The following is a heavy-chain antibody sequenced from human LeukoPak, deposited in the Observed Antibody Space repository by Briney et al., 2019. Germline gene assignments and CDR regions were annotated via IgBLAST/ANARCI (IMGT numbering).Heavy chain of an antibody. CDR3: ARGGRSFVYYFDF. Sequence: SETLSLACSVSGASISSYYWSWIRQPPGTGLEFIGYSYYSGSATYHPSLKSRVTISLDTSKNQFSLRLSSVTAADTAVYYCARGGRSFVYYFDFWGQGALITVTS. CDR2: SYYSGSA. CDR1: GASISSYY. D-gene: IGHD1-26*01. V-gene: IGHV4-59*01. J-gene: IGHJ4*02.